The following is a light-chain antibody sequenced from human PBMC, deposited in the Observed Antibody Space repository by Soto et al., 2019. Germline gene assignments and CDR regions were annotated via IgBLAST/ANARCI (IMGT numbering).Light chain of an antibody. Sequence: EIVLTQSPATLSVSPGERATLSCRASQSVTTSLAWYQQRPGQAPRLFIYGAFSRATGIPARFSGRGSATEFTLTISNLHPEDFAEYYCQQYHRWPLTFCGGTKVE. J-gene: IGKJ4*01. CDR3: QQYHRWPLT. CDR1: QSVTTS. CDR2: GAF. V-gene: IGKV3-15*01.